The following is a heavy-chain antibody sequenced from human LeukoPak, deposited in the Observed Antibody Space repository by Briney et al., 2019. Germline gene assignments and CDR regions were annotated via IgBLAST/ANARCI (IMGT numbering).Heavy chain of an antibody. CDR2: IRSRPSTI. D-gene: IGHD7-27*01. J-gene: IGHJ4*02. V-gene: IGHV3-48*01. CDR1: GFTFTSYS. CDR3: VRDHHWGFDS. Sequence: PGGSLRLSCAASGFTFTSYSMNWVRQAPGKGLEWVSYIRSRPSTIYHADSVKGRFTISRDDAKNSLYLQMNSLRAEDTAIYYCVRDHHWGFDSWGQGTQVTVSS.